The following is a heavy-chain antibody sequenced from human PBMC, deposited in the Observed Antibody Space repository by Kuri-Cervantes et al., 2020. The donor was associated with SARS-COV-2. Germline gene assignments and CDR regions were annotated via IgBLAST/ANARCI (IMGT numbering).Heavy chain of an antibody. J-gene: IGHJ3*02. CDR1: GFSFSDYY. CDR3: ARAGSGYYAFDI. V-gene: IGHV3-11*06. CDR2: ISVSANYP. D-gene: IGHD5-12*01. Sequence: GESLKISCAASGFSFSDYYMGWVRQAPGRGLEWVSYISVSANYPNYADSVKGRFTISRHNANKSLYLQLNSLRADDSAMYYCARAGSGYYAFDIWGQGTMVTVSS.